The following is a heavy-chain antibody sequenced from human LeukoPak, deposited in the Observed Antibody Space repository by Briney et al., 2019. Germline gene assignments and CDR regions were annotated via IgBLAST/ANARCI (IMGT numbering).Heavy chain of an antibody. V-gene: IGHV4-59*01. CDR3: ARAPRRYSHGPFDY. J-gene: IGHJ4*02. Sequence: PSETLSLTCTVSGGSISNYYWSWIRQPPEKGLEWIGYIYYSGSTNYNPSLKSRVTISVDTSKNQFSLKLSSVTAADTAVYYCARAPRRYSHGPFDYWGQGTLVTVSS. CDR2: IYYSGST. D-gene: IGHD5-18*01. CDR1: GGSISNYY.